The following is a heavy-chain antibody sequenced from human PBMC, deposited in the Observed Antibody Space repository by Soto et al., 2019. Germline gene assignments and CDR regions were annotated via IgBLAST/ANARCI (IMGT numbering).Heavy chain of an antibody. CDR3: ARTGSSRVREKYSYYGLDV. D-gene: IGHD6-13*01. Sequence: PGESLKISCKGSGYTSTNYWIGWVRQMPGKGLEWMGIIYLGDSDTRYSPSFQGQVTISGDKSINTAYLQWGSLKASDSAMYYCARTGSSRVREKYSYYGLDVWGQGTTVTVSS. J-gene: IGHJ6*02. V-gene: IGHV5-51*01. CDR2: IYLGDSDT. CDR1: GYTSTNYW.